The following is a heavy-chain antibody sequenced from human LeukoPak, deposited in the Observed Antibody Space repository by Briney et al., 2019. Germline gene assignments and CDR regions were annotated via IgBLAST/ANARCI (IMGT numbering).Heavy chain of an antibody. D-gene: IGHD3-10*01. V-gene: IGHV1-69*13. J-gene: IGHJ6*03. CDR1: GGTFSSYA. CDR3: ASPMVRGVKDYYYYYMDV. Sequence: ASVKVSCKATGGTFSSYAISWVRQAPGQGLEWMGGIIPIFGTANYAQKFQGRVTITADESTSTAYMELSSLRSEDTAVYYCASPMVRGVKDYYYYYMDVWGKGTTVTVSS. CDR2: IIPIFGTA.